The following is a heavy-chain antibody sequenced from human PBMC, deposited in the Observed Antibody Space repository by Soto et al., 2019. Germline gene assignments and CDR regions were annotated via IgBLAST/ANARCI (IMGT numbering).Heavy chain of an antibody. CDR1: GGSISSYY. J-gene: IGHJ3*02. CDR2: IYYSGST. V-gene: IGHV4-59*01. Sequence: SETLSLTCPVSGGSISSYYLSWIRQPPGKGLEWIGYIYYSGSTNYNPSLKSRVTISVDTSKNQFSLKLSSVTAADTAVYYCARVQTRLKSFDIWGQGTMVTVSS. CDR3: ARVQTRLKSFDI.